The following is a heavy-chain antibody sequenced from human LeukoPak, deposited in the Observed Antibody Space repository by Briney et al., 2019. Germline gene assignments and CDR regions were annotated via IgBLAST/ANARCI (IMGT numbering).Heavy chain of an antibody. CDR3: ARDRIEAIIVGATSFYYYMDV. D-gene: IGHD1-26*01. J-gene: IGHJ6*03. Sequence: GGSLRLSCAASGFTVSSNYMSWVRQAPGKGLEWVSVIYSGGSTYYADSVKGRFTISRDNSKNTLYLQMNSLRAEDTAVYYCARDRIEAIIVGATSFYYYMDVWGKGTTVTVSS. CDR2: IYSGGST. CDR1: GFTVSSNY. V-gene: IGHV3-53*01.